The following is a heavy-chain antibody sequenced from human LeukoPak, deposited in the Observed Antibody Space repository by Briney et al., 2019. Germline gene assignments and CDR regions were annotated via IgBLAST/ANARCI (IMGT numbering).Heavy chain of an antibody. CDR1: GFTFSSYA. Sequence: GGSLRLSCAASGFTFSSYAMSWVRQAPGKGLEWVSVISGSGGSTYYADSVKGRFTISRDNSKNTLYLQMNSLRAEDTAVYYCAKVWYYDSSGYSNYYYYMDVWGKGTTVTVSS. D-gene: IGHD3-22*01. CDR3: AKVWYYDSSGYSNYYYYMDV. V-gene: IGHV3-23*01. J-gene: IGHJ6*03. CDR2: ISGSGGST.